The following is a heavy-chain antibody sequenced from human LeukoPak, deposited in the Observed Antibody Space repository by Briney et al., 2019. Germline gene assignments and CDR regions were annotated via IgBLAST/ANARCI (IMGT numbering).Heavy chain of an antibody. J-gene: IGHJ6*02. CDR3: AKGLSHYGSRQKGMDV. V-gene: IGHV3-30*18. CDR2: ISYDGSNK. Sequence: PGGSLRLSCAASGFTFSSYGMHWVRQAPGKGLEWVAVISYDGSNKYYADSVKGRFTISRDNSKNTLYLQMNSLRAEDTAVYHCAKGLSHYGSRQKGMDVWGQGTTVTVSS. CDR1: GFTFSSYG. D-gene: IGHD4-23*01.